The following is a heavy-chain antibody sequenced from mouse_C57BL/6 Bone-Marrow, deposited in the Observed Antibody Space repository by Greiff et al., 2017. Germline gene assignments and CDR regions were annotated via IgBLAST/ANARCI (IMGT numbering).Heavy chain of an antibody. J-gene: IGHJ2*01. CDR2: IYPGSGST. V-gene: IGHV1-55*01. CDR3: AREGLRRGRYFDY. Sequence: QVQLQQPGAELVKPGASVKMSCKASGYTFTSYWITWVKQRPGQGLEWIGDIYPGSGSTNYNEKFKSKATLAVDTSSSTAYMQLSSLTSEDSAVYYCAREGLRRGRYFDYWGQGTTLTVSS. D-gene: IGHD2-4*01. CDR1: GYTFTSYW.